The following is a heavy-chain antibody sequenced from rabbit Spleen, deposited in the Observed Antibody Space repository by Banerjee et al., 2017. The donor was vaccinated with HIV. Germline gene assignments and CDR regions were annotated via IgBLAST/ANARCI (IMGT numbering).Heavy chain of an antibody. V-gene: IGHV1S40*01. D-gene: IGHD7-1*01. CDR2: IYTGSGST. J-gene: IGHJ6*01. CDR1: GFSFSSYW. CDR3: ARDTGTSFSTYGMDL. Sequence: QSLEESGGDLVKPEGSLTLTCTASGFSFSSYWMCWVRQAPGKGLEWIGCIYTGSGSTYYASWAKGRFTISKTSSTTVSLQVTSLTAADTATYFCARDTGTSFSTYGMDLWGPGTLVTVS.